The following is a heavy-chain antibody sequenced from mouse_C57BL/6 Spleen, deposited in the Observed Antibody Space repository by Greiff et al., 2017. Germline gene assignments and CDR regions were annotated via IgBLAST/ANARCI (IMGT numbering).Heavy chain of an antibody. CDR2: INSDGGST. CDR3: ARGGGYYAMDY. CDR1: EYEFPSHD. Sequence: EVQRVESGGGLVQPGESLKLSCESNEYEFPSHDLSWVRKTPEKRLELVAAINSDGGSTYYPDTMERRFIISRDTTQKTLYLQMSRRRSEDTALYYCARGGGYYAMDYWGQGTSVTVYS. V-gene: IGHV5-2*01. J-gene: IGHJ4*01.